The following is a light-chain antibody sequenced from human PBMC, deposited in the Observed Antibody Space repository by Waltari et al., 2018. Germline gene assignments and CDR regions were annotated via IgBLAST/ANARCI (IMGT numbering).Light chain of an antibody. V-gene: IGLV2-14*03. J-gene: IGLJ2*01. CDR2: DVN. CDR1: SSDIGAHDY. Sequence: TISCTGTSSDIGAHDYVSWYQQHPGKAPKLLIYDVNTRPSGVSSRFSGSKFGNKAFLTISGLQAEDEADYYCSSFTTNTTRIFGGGTKLTVL. CDR3: SSFTTNTTRI.